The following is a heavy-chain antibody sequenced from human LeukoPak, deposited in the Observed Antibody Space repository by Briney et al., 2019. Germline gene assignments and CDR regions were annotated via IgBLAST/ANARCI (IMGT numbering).Heavy chain of an antibody. CDR2: VSGGGGST. Sequence: PGGSLRLSCAASGFTFSSYWMHWVRQAPGKGLVWVSAVSGGGGSTYYADSVKGRFTISRDNSKNTLYLQMNSLRAEDTAVYYCAKSRYFDWLLTDDYWGQGTLVTVSS. V-gene: IGHV3-NL1*01. CDR1: GFTFSSYW. CDR3: AKSRYFDWLLTDDY. J-gene: IGHJ4*02. D-gene: IGHD3-9*01.